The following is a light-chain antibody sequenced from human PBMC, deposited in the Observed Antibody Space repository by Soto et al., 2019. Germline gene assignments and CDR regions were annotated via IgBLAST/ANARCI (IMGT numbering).Light chain of an antibody. V-gene: IGLV2-14*03. CDR3: CSYSGSSPYV. CDR2: DVS. J-gene: IGLJ1*01. CDR1: SSDVGAYNY. Sequence: PVLAQPASVNGSPVHSLTISCTGTSSDVGAYNYVSWYQHHPGKVPRLMIFDVSNRPSGVSNRFSGSKSGNTASLTISGLQDEDEADYYCCSYSGSSPYVFGAATKSPS.